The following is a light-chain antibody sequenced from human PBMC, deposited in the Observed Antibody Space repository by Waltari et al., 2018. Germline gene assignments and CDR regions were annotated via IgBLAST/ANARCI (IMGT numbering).Light chain of an antibody. CDR2: DVS. J-gene: IGLJ3*02. CDR3: CSCAYTYWV. V-gene: IGLV2-11*01. CDR1: RSDVGCYNY. Sequence: QSALTQPRSVSGSPGQSATISCTGTRSDVGCYNYVSWYQQHPGKAPKLVIYDVSKRPSDVPDRFSGSKSGNTASLSISARQAADEADYYCCSCAYTYWVFGGGTKLTVL.